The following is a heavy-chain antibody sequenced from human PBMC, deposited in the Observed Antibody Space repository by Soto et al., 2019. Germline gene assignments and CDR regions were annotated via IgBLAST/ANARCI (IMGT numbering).Heavy chain of an antibody. V-gene: IGHV3-30-3*01. J-gene: IGHJ4*02. Sequence: GGSLRLSCAASGFTFSSYAMHWVRQAPGKGLEWVAVISYDGSNKYYADSVKGRFTISRDNSKNTLYLQMNSLRAEDTAVYYCAKTLRPGTSGWYTHFDYWGQGTLVTVSS. CDR1: GFTFSSYA. D-gene: IGHD6-19*01. CDR2: ISYDGSNK. CDR3: AKTLRPGTSGWYTHFDY.